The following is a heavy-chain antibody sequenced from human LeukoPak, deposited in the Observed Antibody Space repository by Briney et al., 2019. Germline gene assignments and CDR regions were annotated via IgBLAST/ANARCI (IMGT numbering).Heavy chain of an antibody. CDR2: IIPIFGTA. V-gene: IGHV1-69*01. CDR3: ATGCDILTGFGY. J-gene: IGHJ4*02. CDR1: GGTFSSYA. D-gene: IGHD3-9*01. Sequence: SVKVSCKASGGTFSSYAISWVRQAPGQGLEWMGGIIPIFGTANYAQKFQGRVTITADESTSTAYMELSSLRSEDTAVYYCATGCDILTGFGYWGQGTLVTVSS.